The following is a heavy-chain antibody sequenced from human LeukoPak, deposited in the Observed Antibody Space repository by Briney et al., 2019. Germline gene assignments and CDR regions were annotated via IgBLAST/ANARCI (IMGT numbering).Heavy chain of an antibody. J-gene: IGHJ4*02. V-gene: IGHV3-43*01. Sequence: PGGSLRLSCAASGFNFNDHTMHWVRQAPGKGLEWVSLISWDGGKIYYADSVKGRFTISRDNSKNSLYLQMNSLRVEDTAVYYCAKVAKYYYGPETYYFFEQWGQGTPVTASS. D-gene: IGHD3-10*01. CDR2: ISWDGGKI. CDR1: GFNFNDHT. CDR3: AKVAKYYYGPETYYFFEQ.